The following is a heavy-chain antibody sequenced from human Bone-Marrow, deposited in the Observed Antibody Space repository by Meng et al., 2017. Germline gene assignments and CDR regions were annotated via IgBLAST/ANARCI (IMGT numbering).Heavy chain of an antibody. D-gene: IGHD2-2*01. J-gene: IGHJ3*01. Sequence: SHTLSLTCVVSGDSVPSTRSTCTWIRQSPSRGLELLGRAYHKSKWYSDYAVSVKSRLRINPDTSKNQFPLQLESVTPEDTAIYDCARYQSFPDAFDVWGQGTLVTVSS. CDR3: ARYQSFPDAFDV. V-gene: IGHV6-1*01. CDR2: AYHKSKWYS. CDR1: GDSVPSTRST.